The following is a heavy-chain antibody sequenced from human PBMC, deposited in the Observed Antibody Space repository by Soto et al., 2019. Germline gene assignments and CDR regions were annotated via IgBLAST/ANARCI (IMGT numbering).Heavy chain of an antibody. CDR3: ARESPRYSSGWFDP. J-gene: IGHJ5*02. CDR1: GGSISSYY. CDR2: IYYSGST. V-gene: IGHV4-59*01. Sequence: NPSETLSLTCTVSGGSISSYYWSWIRQPPGKGLEWIGYIYYSGSTNYNPSLKSRVTISVDTSKNQFSLKLSSVTAADTAVYYCARESPRYSSGWFDPWGQGTLVTVSS. D-gene: IGHD6-19*01.